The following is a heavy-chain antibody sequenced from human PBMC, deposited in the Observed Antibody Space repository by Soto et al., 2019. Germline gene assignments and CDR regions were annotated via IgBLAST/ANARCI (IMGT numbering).Heavy chain of an antibody. CDR2: ISAYNGNT. D-gene: IGHD3-10*01. J-gene: IGHJ4*02. Sequence: ASVKGSCKASGYTFTSYGISWVRQAPGQGLEWMGWISAYNGNTNYAQKLQGRVTMTTDTSTSTAYMELRSLRSDDTAVYYCARELYYGSGPYYFDYWGQGTLVTVSS. V-gene: IGHV1-18*01. CDR1: GYTFTSYG. CDR3: ARELYYGSGPYYFDY.